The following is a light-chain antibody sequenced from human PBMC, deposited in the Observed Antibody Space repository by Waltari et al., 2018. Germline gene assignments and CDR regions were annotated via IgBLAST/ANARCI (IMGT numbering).Light chain of an antibody. Sequence: QSVLTQPPSVSGAPGQRVTISCTGSRSNIGAGYAVHWYQQLPGTAPKLLIYATFNRPSGVPERFSGSKSGTSVSMAITGLQAEDEADYYCQSYDSDLSSWVFGGGSELTVL. CDR3: QSYDSDLSSWV. V-gene: IGLV1-40*01. CDR1: RSNIGAGYA. J-gene: IGLJ3*02. CDR2: ATF.